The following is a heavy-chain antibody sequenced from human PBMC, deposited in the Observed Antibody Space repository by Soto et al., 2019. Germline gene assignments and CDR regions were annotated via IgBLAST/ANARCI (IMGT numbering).Heavy chain of an antibody. CDR3: ARELAGATTGYYYYGMDV. Sequence: SGGSLRLSCAASGFTFSSYGMHWVRQAPGKGLEWVAVIWYDGSNKYYADSVKGRFTISRDNSKNTLYLQMNSLRAEDTAVYYCARELAGATTGYYYYGMDVWGQGTTVTVSS. D-gene: IGHD1-26*01. V-gene: IGHV3-33*01. CDR1: GFTFSSYG. J-gene: IGHJ6*02. CDR2: IWYDGSNK.